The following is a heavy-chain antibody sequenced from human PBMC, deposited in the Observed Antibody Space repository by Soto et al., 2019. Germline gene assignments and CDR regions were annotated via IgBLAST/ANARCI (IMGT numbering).Heavy chain of an antibody. CDR3: ARVVGAGYYMDF. D-gene: IGHD6-13*01. CDR2: INPSGGST. J-gene: IGHJ6*03. CDR1: GYTFTSYY. Sequence: ASVKDSCKASGYTFTSYYMHWVRQAPGQGLEWMGIINPSGGSTSYAQKFQGRVTMTRDTSTSTVYMELSSLRSEDTAVYYCARVVGAGYYMDFXGKGTTVTVSS. V-gene: IGHV1-46*03.